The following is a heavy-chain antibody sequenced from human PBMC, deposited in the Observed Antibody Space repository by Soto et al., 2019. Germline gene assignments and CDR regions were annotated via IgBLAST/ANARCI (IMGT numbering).Heavy chain of an antibody. V-gene: IGHV1-69*01. Sequence: QVQLVQSGAEVKKPGSSVKVSCKAAGGTFSSYAISWVRQAPGQGLEWMGGIIPIFGTANYAQKFQGRVTITADESTSTAYMELSSLRSEDTAMYYCARGIRHRNHDAFDIWGQGTMVTVSS. CDR2: IIPIFGTA. J-gene: IGHJ3*02. CDR3: ARGIRHRNHDAFDI. CDR1: GGTFSSYA.